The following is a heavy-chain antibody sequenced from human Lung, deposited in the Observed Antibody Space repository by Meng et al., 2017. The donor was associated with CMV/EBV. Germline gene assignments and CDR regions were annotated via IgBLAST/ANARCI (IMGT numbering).Heavy chain of an antibody. CDR3: ARDGTLPPYYYYYGMDV. D-gene: IGHD2-15*01. Sequence: GESLKISCAASGFTFSSYWMSWVRQAPGKGLEWVANINQDGNEEYYVDSLKGRFTISRDNAKNSLYLQMTSLRAEDTAVYYCARDGTLPPYYYYYGMDVWXQGTXVTVSS. V-gene: IGHV3-7*01. CDR2: INQDGNEE. J-gene: IGHJ6*02. CDR1: GFTFSSYW.